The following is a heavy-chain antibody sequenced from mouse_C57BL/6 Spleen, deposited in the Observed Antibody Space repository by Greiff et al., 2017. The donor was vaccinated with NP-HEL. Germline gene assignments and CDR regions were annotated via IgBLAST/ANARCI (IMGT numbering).Heavy chain of an antibody. CDR3: ARDGVTRWFAY. Sequence: QVQLQQPGAELVKPGASVKLSCKASGYTFTSYWMHWVKQRPGRGREWIGRIDPNSGGTKYNEKFKSKATLTVDKPTSTAYMQRSSLTSEDSAVYYCARDGVTRWFAYWGQGTLVTVSA. D-gene: IGHD2-2*01. CDR1: GYTFTSYW. J-gene: IGHJ3*01. V-gene: IGHV1-72*01. CDR2: IDPNSGGT.